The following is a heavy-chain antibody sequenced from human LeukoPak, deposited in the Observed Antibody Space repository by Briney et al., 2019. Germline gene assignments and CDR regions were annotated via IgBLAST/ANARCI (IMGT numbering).Heavy chain of an antibody. Sequence: KPSETLSLTCTVSGGSISGYYWSWIRQPPGKGLEWIAYIYYSGITHYNSSLKSRVTISIDTSKNQFSLKLSSVTAADTAVYYCARLYSSSFPLYWGQGTLVTVSS. CDR3: ARLYSSSFPLY. V-gene: IGHV4-59*08. D-gene: IGHD6-6*01. CDR2: IYYSGIT. CDR1: GGSISGYY. J-gene: IGHJ4*02.